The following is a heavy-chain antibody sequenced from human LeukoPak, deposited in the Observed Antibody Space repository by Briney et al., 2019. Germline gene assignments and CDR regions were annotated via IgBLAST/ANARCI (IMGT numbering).Heavy chain of an antibody. CDR3: ARDPTPMVRGVMYYYGMDV. J-gene: IGHJ6*01. V-gene: IGHV4-4*07. D-gene: IGHD3-10*01. CDR2: IYTSGST. Sequence: SETLSLICTVSGGSISSYYWSWIRQPAGKGLEWIGRIYTSGSTNYNPSLKSRVTMSADTSKNQFSLKLSSVTAADTAVYYCARDPTPMVRGVMYYYGMDVWGQGTTVTVSS. CDR1: GGSISSYY.